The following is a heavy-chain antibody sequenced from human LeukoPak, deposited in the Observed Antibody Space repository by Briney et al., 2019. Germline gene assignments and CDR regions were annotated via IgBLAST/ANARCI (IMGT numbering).Heavy chain of an antibody. CDR2: ISSSGSTI. CDR3: ASSKQRGLRHYGMDV. V-gene: IGHV3-11*04. J-gene: IGHJ6*02. D-gene: IGHD2-2*01. Sequence: PGGSLRLSCAASGFTFSDYYMSWIRQAPGKGLEWVSYISSSGSTIYYADSVKGRFTISRDNSRNTLYLQMNSLRAEDTAVYYCASSKQRGLRHYGMDVWGQGTTVTVSS. CDR1: GFTFSDYY.